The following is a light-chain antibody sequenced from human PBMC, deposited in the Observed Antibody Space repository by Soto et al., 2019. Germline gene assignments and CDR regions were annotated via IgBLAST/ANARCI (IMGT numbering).Light chain of an antibody. Sequence: SYELTQPPSVSVAPGQTARITCGGNNIGSNSVHWYQQKPGQAPVLVVYDESDRPSGIPERFSGSNSGNTATLTISRVEAGDEADYYCQVWYSSSDHWVFGGGIQLTVL. CDR3: QVWYSSSDHWV. CDR2: DES. V-gene: IGLV3-21*02. J-gene: IGLJ3*02. CDR1: NIGSNS.